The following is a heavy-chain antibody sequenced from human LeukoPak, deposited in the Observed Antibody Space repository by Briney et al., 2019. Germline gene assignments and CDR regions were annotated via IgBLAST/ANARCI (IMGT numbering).Heavy chain of an antibody. CDR2: IYYSGST. CDR3: ARRRTVTSGWFDP. CDR1: GGSISSSSYY. J-gene: IGHJ5*02. Sequence: PSETLSLTCTVSGGSISSSSYYWGWIRQPPGKGLEWIGSIYYSGSTYYNPSLKSRVTISVDTSKNQFSLELSSVTAADTAAYYCARRRTVTSGWFDPWGQGTLVTVSS. D-gene: IGHD4-11*01. V-gene: IGHV4-39*01.